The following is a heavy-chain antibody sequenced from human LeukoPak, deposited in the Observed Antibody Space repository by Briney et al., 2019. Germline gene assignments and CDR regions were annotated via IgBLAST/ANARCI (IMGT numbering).Heavy chain of an antibody. CDR1: GFTFSSYS. J-gene: IGHJ3*02. CDR2: ISSSSSYI. CDR3: ARESPSGGYDAFDI. V-gene: IGHV3-21*01. Sequence: PGGSLRLSCAASGFTFSSYSMNWVRQAPGRGLGWFSSISSSSSYIYYADSVKGRFTISRDNAKNSLYLQMNSLRAEDTAVYYCARESPSGGYDAFDIWGQGTMVTVSS. D-gene: IGHD5-12*01.